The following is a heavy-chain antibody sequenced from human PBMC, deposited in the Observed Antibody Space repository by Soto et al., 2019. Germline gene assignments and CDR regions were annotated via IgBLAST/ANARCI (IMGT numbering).Heavy chain of an antibody. D-gene: IGHD3-16*01. V-gene: IGHV3-7*01. CDR3: ACHAGRATRWDH. Sequence: EVQLVESGGGLVQPGGSLRLSCGASGFTFSSYWMNWVRQAPGKGLEWVANIKQDRSEKYYVGSVKGRFTISRDNAENSLYLQMNSLTAEDTAVYYCACHAGRATRWDHWGQGTLVTVSS. CDR1: GFTFSSYW. J-gene: IGHJ4*02. CDR2: IKQDRSEK.